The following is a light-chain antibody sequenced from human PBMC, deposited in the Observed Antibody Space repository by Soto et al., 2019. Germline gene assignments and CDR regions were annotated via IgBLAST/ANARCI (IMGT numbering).Light chain of an antibody. J-gene: IGLJ2*01. CDR3: SSYACSNNPVV. CDR1: SSDVGGYNY. V-gene: IGLV2-8*01. Sequence: QSALTQPPSASGSPGQSVTISCTGTSSDVGGYNYVSWYQQHPGKAPKLMIYEVSKRPSGVPDRFSGSKSGNTASLTVSGLQAEDEADYYCSSYACSNNPVVFGGGTKLAAL. CDR2: EVS.